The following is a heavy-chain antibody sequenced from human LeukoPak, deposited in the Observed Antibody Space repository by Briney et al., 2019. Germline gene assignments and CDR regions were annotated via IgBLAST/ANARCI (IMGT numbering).Heavy chain of an antibody. V-gene: IGHV3-74*01. CDR3: ARGGIALAGTLD. CDR1: GFTFSSYG. D-gene: IGHD6-19*01. Sequence: GGSLRLSCAASGFTFSSYGMHWVRQAPGEGLVWVSRINSDGSSTSYADSVKGRFTISRDNAKNTLYLQMNSLRAEDTAVYYCARGGIALAGTLDWGQGTLVTVSS. CDR2: INSDGSST. J-gene: IGHJ4*02.